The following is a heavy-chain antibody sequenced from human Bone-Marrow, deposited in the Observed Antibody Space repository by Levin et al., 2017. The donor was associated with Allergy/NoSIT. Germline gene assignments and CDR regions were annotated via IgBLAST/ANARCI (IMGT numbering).Heavy chain of an antibody. V-gene: IGHV3-23*01. CDR1: GFTFSSYA. CDR2: ISGSGGST. J-gene: IGHJ6*03. CDR3: AKHGVVPAARYTHESTYYDYMDG. D-gene: IGHD2-2*01. Sequence: GGSLRLSCAASGFTFSSYAMSWVRQAPGKGLEWVSAISGSGGSTYYADSVKGRFTISRDNSKNTLYLQMNSLRAEDTAVYYCAKHGVVPAARYTHESTYYDYMDGWGKGTTVTVSS.